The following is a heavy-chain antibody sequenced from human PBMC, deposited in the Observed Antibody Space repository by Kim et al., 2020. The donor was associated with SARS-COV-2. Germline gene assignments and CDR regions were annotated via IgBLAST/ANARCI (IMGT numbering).Heavy chain of an antibody. V-gene: IGHV3-7*04. D-gene: IGHD3-22*01. J-gene: IGHJ4*02. CDR3: ARDYYYDSSGYSLFFDY. Sequence: VKGRFTNSRDKAKNSLYLQMNSLRAEDTAVYYCARDYYYDSSGYSLFFDYWGQGTLVTVSS.